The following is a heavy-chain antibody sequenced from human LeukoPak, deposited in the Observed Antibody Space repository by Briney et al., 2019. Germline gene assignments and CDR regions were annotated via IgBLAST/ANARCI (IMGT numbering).Heavy chain of an antibody. CDR1: GFTFDDVA. CDR2: ISWNSGSI. CDR3: AKDYYGSGSYNYFDY. Sequence: GGSLRLSCAASGFTFDDVAMHWVRQAPGKGLEWVSSISWNSGSIGYADSVKGRFTISRDNAKNSLYLQMNSLRAEDTALYYCAKDYYGSGSYNYFDYWGQGTLVTVSS. D-gene: IGHD3-10*01. V-gene: IGHV3-9*01. J-gene: IGHJ4*02.